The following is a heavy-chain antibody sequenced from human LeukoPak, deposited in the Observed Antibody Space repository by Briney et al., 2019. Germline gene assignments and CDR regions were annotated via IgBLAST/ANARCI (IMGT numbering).Heavy chain of an antibody. CDR3: ARDALRYCSGGSCYSEYSDY. J-gene: IGHJ4*02. Sequence: QPGGSLRLSCAASGFTFSSYAMSWVRQAPGKGLEWVSAISGSGGSTYYADSVKGRFTISRDNSKNTLYLQMNSLRAEDTAVYYCARDALRYCSGGSCYSEYSDYWGQGTLVTVSS. CDR2: ISGSGGST. V-gene: IGHV3-23*01. D-gene: IGHD2-15*01. CDR1: GFTFSSYA.